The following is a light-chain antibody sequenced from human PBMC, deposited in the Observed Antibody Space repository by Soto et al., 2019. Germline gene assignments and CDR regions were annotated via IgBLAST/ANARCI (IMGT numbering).Light chain of an antibody. J-gene: IGKJ4*01. Sequence: EIVLTQSPATLSLSPGERATLSCRASQSVNNYLAWYQQKPGQAPRLLIYDASNRATGIPARFSGTGSGTVITLTISRLEHDDFAFYCRQQSNSWPLTFGGGTKVEIK. CDR2: DAS. CDR1: QSVNNY. V-gene: IGKV3-11*01. CDR3: QQSNSWPLT.